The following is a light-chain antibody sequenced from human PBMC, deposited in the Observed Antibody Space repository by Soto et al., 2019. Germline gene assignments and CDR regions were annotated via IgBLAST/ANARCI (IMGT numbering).Light chain of an antibody. Sequence: DIQMTQSPSALSASVGDRVTITCRASQSISTWLAWYQQTPGKAPKVLIYDASKLEAGVPSRFSGTGSGTQFTLTISSLQSDYFGNYYCQQYHAYSTFGPGKRVEVK. V-gene: IGKV1-5*01. CDR2: DAS. CDR1: QSISTW. J-gene: IGKJ1*01. CDR3: QQYHAYST.